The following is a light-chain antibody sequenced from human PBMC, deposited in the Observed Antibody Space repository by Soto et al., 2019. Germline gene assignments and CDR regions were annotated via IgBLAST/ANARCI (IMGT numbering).Light chain of an antibody. Sequence: DLQMTQSPSSLSASVGDRVTITCRASQAISNYLAWYQQKAGKVPTLLISAASTLQSGVPSRFSGSGSGTDFTLTISSLQPEDVATDYCQKFNAVPTFGGGTKVEI. CDR1: QAISNY. CDR3: QKFNAVPT. J-gene: IGKJ4*01. CDR2: AAS. V-gene: IGKV1-27*01.